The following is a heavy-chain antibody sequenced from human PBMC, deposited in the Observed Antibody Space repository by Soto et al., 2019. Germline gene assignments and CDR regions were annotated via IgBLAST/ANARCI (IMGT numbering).Heavy chain of an antibody. CDR1: GGSISNSSYY. CDR3: ASSYCRGSDCYFFTARFDP. V-gene: IGHV4-39*01. Sequence: SETLSLTCTVSGGSISNSSYYWGWIRQSPGKGLEWIGSIYFTGNTYYTPSLKSRVTISADTSKNLLSLNLTSVTAADTAVYYCASSYCRGSDCYFFTARFDPWGQGTLVTVSS. CDR2: IYFTGNT. D-gene: IGHD2-15*01. J-gene: IGHJ5*02.